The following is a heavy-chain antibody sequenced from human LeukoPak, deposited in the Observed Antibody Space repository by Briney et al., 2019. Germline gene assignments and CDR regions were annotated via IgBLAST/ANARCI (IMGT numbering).Heavy chain of an antibody. CDR2: IWYDGGRK. CDR3: ARGISHYYYGMDV. CDR1: GFTLSSYG. V-gene: IGHV3-33*01. D-gene: IGHD2/OR15-2a*01. Sequence: PGGSLRLSCVASGFTLSSYGMHWVRQAPGKGLEWVAVIWYDGGRKYYADSVKGRFTISRDNFKNTVYLQMNSLRAEDTAVYYCARGISHYYYGMDVWGQGTTVTVSS. J-gene: IGHJ6*02.